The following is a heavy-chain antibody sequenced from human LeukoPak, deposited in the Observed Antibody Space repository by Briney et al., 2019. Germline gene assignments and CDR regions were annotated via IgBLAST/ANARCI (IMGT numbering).Heavy chain of an antibody. CDR1: GGSISSSMYY. V-gene: IGHV4-39*07. Sequence: SETLSLTSNVSGGSISSSMYYCGSISQPPGNGLEWIGSIYYSGSTYYNPSLKSRVTISVDTSKNQFSLKLSSVTAADTAVYYCARLSGYGLHYYYHMDVWGKGTTVTVSS. J-gene: IGHJ6*03. CDR3: ARLSGYGLHYYYHMDV. CDR2: IYYSGST. D-gene: IGHD5-12*01.